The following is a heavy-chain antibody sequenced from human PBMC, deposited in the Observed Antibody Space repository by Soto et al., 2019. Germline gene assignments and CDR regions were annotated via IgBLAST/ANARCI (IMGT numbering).Heavy chain of an antibody. CDR1: GGTFNSYA. D-gene: IGHD3-22*01. CDR2: TIPMFGTT. Sequence: QVQLVQSGAEEKKPESSVRVSCKASGGTFNSYAITWVRQAPGQGLEWMGGTIPMFGTTNYAEKFQGRVTSSADEHTNTASIKLRSLRSKATAVYYCTRCGIRYHSIGYYLGVDGMDVWGQGTRVIVSS. J-gene: IGHJ6*02. V-gene: IGHV1-69*12. CDR3: TRCGIRYHSIGYYLGVDGMDV.